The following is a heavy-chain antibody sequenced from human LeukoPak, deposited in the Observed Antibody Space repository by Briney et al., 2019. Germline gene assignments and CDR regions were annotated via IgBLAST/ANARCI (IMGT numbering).Heavy chain of an antibody. CDR1: GGSISSGSYY. V-gene: IGHV4-61*02. CDR3: ARDWWSGYFDY. J-gene: IGHJ4*02. CDR2: IYTSGST. Sequence: PSQTLSLTCTVSGGSISSGSYYWSWIRQSAGKVLEWIGRIYTSGSTIYNPSLKSRVTISVDTSKNQFSLKLSSVTAADTAVYYCARDWWSGYFDYWGQGTLVTVSS. D-gene: IGHD3-3*01.